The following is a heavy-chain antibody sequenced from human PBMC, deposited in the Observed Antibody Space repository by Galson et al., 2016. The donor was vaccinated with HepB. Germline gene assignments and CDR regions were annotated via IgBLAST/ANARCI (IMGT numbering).Heavy chain of an antibody. V-gene: IGHV3-23*01. CDR1: GFTFSSYA. D-gene: IGHD1-1*01. CDR2: ANAGDSNT. J-gene: IGHJ6*02. CDR3: ARRTTGTIWSVDI. Sequence: LRLSCAASGFTFSSYAMSWVRQAPGKGLEWVSAANAGDSNTFYIDSVKGRFTISRDNSKSTVYLQMDSLRAEDTAVYYCARRTTGTIWSVDIWGQGTTVTVSS.